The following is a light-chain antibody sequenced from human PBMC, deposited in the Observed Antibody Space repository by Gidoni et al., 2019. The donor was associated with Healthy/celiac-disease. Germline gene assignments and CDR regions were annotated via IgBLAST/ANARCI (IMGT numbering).Light chain of an antibody. J-gene: IGKJ1*01. CDR1: QSVSSSY. V-gene: IGKV3-20*01. CDR3: QQYGSSPGT. CDR2: GAS. Sequence: EIVLTQSPGTLSLSPGERATLSCRASQSVSSSYLAWYQQKPGQDPRLLIYGASSRATGIPDRVSGSGSGTDFTLTISRLEPEDFAVYYCQQYGSSPGTFGQGTKVEIK.